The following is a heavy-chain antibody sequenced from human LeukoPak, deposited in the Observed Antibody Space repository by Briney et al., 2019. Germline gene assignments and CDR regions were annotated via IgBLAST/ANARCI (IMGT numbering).Heavy chain of an antibody. CDR1: GFSFDDYA. D-gene: IGHD2/OR15-2a*01. Sequence: GGSLRLSCAASGFSFDDYAMHWVRQAPGKGLEWVCHISGDGGRTYYVDSVKSRFTISRDNSKNSLYLQMNSLRTEDTAFYYCAKDSMSAYWGQGTLVTVSS. CDR2: ISGDGGRT. J-gene: IGHJ4*02. V-gene: IGHV3-43*02. CDR3: AKDSMSAY.